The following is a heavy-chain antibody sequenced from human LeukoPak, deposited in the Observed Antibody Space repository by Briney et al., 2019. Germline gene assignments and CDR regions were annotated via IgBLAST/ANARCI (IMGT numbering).Heavy chain of an antibody. V-gene: IGHV3-48*01. CDR2: ISSSSTTI. D-gene: IGHD4-17*01. J-gene: IGHJ4*02. Sequence: GGSLRLSCAASGFTFSSYSMNWVRQAPGKGLEWISYISSSSTTISYADSVKGRFTISRDNAKNSLFLQMNSLRAEDTALYYCARDLTTVTTPGYWGQGTLVTVSS. CDR3: ARDLTTVTTPGY. CDR1: GFTFSSYS.